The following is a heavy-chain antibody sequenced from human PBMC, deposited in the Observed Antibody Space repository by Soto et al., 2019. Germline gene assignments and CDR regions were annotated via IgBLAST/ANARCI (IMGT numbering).Heavy chain of an antibody. Sequence: QVQLVESGGGVVQPGRSLRLSCAASGFTFSSYAMHWVRQAPGKGLEWVAVISYDGSNKYYADSVKGRFTISRDNSKNTLYLQMNSLGAEDRAVYYCARGASYRSGWRRDAFDIWGQGTMVTVSS. V-gene: IGHV3-30-3*01. CDR2: ISYDGSNK. J-gene: IGHJ3*02. CDR1: GFTFSSYA. CDR3: ARGASYRSGWRRDAFDI. D-gene: IGHD6-19*01.